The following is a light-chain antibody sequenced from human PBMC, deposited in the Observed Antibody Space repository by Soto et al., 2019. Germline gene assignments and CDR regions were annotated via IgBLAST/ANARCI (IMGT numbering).Light chain of an antibody. CDR2: NDN. Sequence: QLVLTQPPSASGTPGQSVTISCSGSSSNIGSNIVNWYQHLPGAVPKLLIYNDNHQPSGVPDRFSGSKSGTSASLAIRGLQSEDEADYYCAAWDDSLDGVLFGGGTKLTVL. V-gene: IGLV1-44*01. CDR3: AAWDDSLDGVL. J-gene: IGLJ2*01. CDR1: SSNIGSNI.